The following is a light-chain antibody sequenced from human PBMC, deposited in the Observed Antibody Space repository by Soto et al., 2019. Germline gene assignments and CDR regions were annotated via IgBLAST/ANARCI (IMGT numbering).Light chain of an antibody. J-gene: IGKJ5*01. CDR2: GAS. CDR3: QQYGSSLIT. V-gene: IGKV3-20*01. CDR1: QTVSTSY. Sequence: LSQSPCTLSLSPGERATLSCRASQTVSTSYIAWYQQKPGQAPRLLIYGASSRATGIPDRFSGSGSGTDFTLTISRLEPEDFAVYYCQQYGSSLITFGQGTRLENK.